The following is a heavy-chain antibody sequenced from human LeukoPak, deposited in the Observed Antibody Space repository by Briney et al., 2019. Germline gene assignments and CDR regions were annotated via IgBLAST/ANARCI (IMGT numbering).Heavy chain of an antibody. Sequence: PSETLSLTCTVSGGSISSYYRSWIRQPPGKGLEWIGYIYYSGSTNYNPSLKSRVTISVDTSKNQFSLKLSSVTAADTAVYYCARGGDYYDSSGYYSFDYWGQGTLVTVSS. D-gene: IGHD3-22*01. CDR3: ARGGDYYDSSGYYSFDY. J-gene: IGHJ4*02. CDR2: IYYSGST. CDR1: GGSISSYY. V-gene: IGHV4-59*01.